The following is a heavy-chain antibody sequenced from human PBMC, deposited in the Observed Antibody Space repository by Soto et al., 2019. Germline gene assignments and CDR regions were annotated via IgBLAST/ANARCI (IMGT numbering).Heavy chain of an antibody. CDR1: VFTCSSYG. CDR3: ARDWAMWLARPSNYGMDV. V-gene: IGHV3-33*08. CDR2: IWYDGSNK. D-gene: IGHD6-19*01. Sequence: GSLRLCGAASVFTCSSYGMHWVRQAPGKGLEWVAVIWYDGSNKYYADSVKGRFTISRDNSKNTLYLQMNSLRAEDTAVYYCARDWAMWLARPSNYGMDVWGQGTTVTVSS. J-gene: IGHJ6*02.